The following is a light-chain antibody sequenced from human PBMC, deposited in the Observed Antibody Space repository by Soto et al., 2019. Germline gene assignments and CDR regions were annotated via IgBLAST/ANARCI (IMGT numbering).Light chain of an antibody. CDR2: GAS. CDR3: QHYGNTPPSVT. J-gene: IGKJ3*01. CDR1: QSLSSSY. Sequence: EIVLTQSPGTLSLSPGERATLSCRASQSLSSSYLVWYQQKPGQAPRLLIYGASSRATGIPDRFSGSGSGKDFTLTISRLEPEDFAVYYCQHYGNTPPSVTFGPGTKVDIK. V-gene: IGKV3-20*01.